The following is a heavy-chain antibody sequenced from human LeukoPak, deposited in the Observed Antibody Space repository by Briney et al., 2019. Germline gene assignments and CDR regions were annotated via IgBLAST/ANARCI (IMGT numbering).Heavy chain of an antibody. CDR1: GGSFSGYY. Sequence: SETLSLTCAVYGGSFSGYYWSWIRQPPGKGLEWIGEINHSGSTNYNPSLNSRVTISVDTSKNQFSLKLSSVTAADTAVYYCARLVADDYWGQGTLVTVSS. CDR3: ARLVADDY. D-gene: IGHD6-19*01. CDR2: INHSGST. J-gene: IGHJ4*02. V-gene: IGHV4-34*01.